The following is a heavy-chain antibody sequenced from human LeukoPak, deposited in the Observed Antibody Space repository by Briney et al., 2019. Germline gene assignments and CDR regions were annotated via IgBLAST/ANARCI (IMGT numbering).Heavy chain of an antibody. CDR2: INPNSGGA. Sequence: LGASVKVSCKASGYTFTGYCMHWVRQAPGQGLEWMGWINPNSGGANYAQKFQGRVTMTRDTSISTAYIELTRLRSDDTAVYYCARGEIDVVVPNWFDTWGQGTLVTVSS. CDR3: ARGEIDVVVPNWFDT. V-gene: IGHV1-2*03. J-gene: IGHJ5*02. CDR1: GYTFTGYC. D-gene: IGHD2-2*01.